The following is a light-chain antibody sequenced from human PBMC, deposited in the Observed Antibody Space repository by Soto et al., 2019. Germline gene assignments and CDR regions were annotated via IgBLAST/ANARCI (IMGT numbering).Light chain of an antibody. V-gene: IGLV2-8*01. CDR3: VSYAGSKNV. CDR2: EVT. CDR1: SSDVGAYKY. Sequence: QSVLTQPPSASGSPGQSVTISCTGTSSDVGAYKYVSWYQQHPGKAPKLMIYEVTKRPSGVPDRFSASKSGNTASLTVSGLQAEDEADYYCVSYAGSKNVFGTGTKLTVL. J-gene: IGLJ1*01.